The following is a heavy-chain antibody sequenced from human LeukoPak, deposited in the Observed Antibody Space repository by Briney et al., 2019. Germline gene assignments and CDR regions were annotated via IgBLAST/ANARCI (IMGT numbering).Heavy chain of an antibody. CDR2: XYPTGHT. J-gene: IGHJ4*02. CDR3: ARITDPDYRSGWSGADY. V-gene: IGHV4-4*07. D-gene: IGHD6-19*01. CDR1: GGSLGXXX. Sequence: PSETLSLTCXVSGGSLGXXXXXXIRQPXGXXXXXXXXXYPTGHTXYXPSLXXXXXXXXXTSKNQFSLKMTSMTPADTAVYYCARITDPDYRSGWSGADYWGRGTQVTVSA.